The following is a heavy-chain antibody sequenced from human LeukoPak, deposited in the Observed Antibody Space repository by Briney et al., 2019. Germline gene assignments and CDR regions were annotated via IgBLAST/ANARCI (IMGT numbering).Heavy chain of an antibody. D-gene: IGHD3-22*01. Sequence: GGSLRLSCAASGFTFSSYGMHWVRQAPGKGLEWVAAIWYGGSNKYYADSVKGRFTISRDNSKNTLYLQMNSLRAEDTAVYYCAKDLRRYYDSSGYCFDYWGQGTLVTVSS. CDR3: AKDLRRYYDSSGYCFDY. V-gene: IGHV3-30*02. CDR2: IWYGGSNK. J-gene: IGHJ4*02. CDR1: GFTFSSYG.